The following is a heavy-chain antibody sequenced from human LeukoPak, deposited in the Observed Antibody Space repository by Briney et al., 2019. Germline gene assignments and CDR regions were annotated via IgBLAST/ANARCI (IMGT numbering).Heavy chain of an antibody. Sequence: GASVKVSCKASGYTFSSGYYLHWVRQAPGQGLEWMGWINPNNGDTNYAQKFQGRVTMTSDTSISTAYMELSRLRSDDAAVYFCARGAYYNFWSGFYYSPHFDYWGQGTLVTVSS. CDR1: GYTFSSGYY. D-gene: IGHD3-3*01. V-gene: IGHV1-2*02. CDR2: INPNNGDT. CDR3: ARGAYYNFWSGFYYSPHFDY. J-gene: IGHJ4*02.